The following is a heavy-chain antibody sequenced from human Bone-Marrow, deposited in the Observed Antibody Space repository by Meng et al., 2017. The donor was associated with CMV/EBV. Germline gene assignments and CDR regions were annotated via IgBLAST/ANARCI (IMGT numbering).Heavy chain of an antibody. CDR1: GFTFSDYY. CDR3: VKSFRVESYESYY. Sequence: GESLKISCAASGFTFSDYYMSWVRQAPGKGLEWVSTISGGGGRTYYADFVEGRFTIDRDNFKNTLYLQMNSLRAEDTAVYYCVKSFRVESYESYYWGQGTLVTVSS. J-gene: IGHJ4*02. D-gene: IGHD5-18*01. CDR2: ISGGGGRT. V-gene: IGHV3-23*01.